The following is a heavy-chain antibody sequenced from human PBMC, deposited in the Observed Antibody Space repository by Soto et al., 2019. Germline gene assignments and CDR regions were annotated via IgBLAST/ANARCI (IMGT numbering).Heavy chain of an antibody. CDR2: IRDTGYTT. J-gene: IGHJ6*04. D-gene: IGHD3-16*01. CDR1: GFTFAAYA. V-gene: IGHV3-23*01. Sequence: GGSLRLSCAGSGFTFAAYAMSWVRQAPGKGLEWVSTIRDTGYTTYYADSVKGRFTISRDNTKNTLYLQMNSLRAADTAVYYCASHSDSFWGTSRDAWGKGTTVTVSS. CDR3: ASHSDSFWGTSRDA.